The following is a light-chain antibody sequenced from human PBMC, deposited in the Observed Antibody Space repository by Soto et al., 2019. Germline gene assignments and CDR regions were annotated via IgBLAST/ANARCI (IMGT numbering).Light chain of an antibody. V-gene: IGKV1-39*01. CDR1: QSLSTY. CDR2: LAS. CDR3: QQSYTIPS. J-gene: IGKJ3*01. Sequence: DIQMTQSPSSLSASVGDRVTITCRASQSLSTYLTWYQQKPGRPPNLLIYLASSVQSGVPSRFSGRGSGTDFTLTISSLQPEDSATYYCQQSYTIPSFGPGTKVDIK.